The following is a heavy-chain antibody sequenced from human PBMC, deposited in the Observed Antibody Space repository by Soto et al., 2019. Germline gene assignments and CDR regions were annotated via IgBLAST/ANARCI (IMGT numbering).Heavy chain of an antibody. CDR2: IYHSGST. Sequence: SDTLSQTYTASGCPIRNSHWWSWVRQPPGKGLEWIGEIYHSGSTNYNPSLKSRVTISVDKSKNQFSLKLSSVTAADTAVYYCARVAVAGTRFDYWGQG. D-gene: IGHD6-19*01. J-gene: IGHJ4*02. V-gene: IGHV4-4*02. CDR1: GCPIRNSHW. CDR3: ARVAVAGTRFDY.